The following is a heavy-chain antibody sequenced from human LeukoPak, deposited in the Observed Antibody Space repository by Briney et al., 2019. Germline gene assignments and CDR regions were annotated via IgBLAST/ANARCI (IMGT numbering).Heavy chain of an antibody. J-gene: IGHJ6*02. V-gene: IGHV1-18*01. D-gene: IGHD1-14*01. CDR2: ISAYNGNT. CDR1: GYTFTSYG. Sequence: ASVKVSCKASGYTFTSYGISWVRQAPGQGLEWMGWISAYNGNTNYAQKLQGRVTMTSDASTSTAYMELRSLRSDDTAVYYCAREMERAGRYYYYYGMDVWGQGTTVTVSS. CDR3: AREMERAGRYYYYYGMDV.